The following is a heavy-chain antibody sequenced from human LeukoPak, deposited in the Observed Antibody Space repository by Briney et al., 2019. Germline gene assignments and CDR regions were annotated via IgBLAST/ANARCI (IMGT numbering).Heavy chain of an antibody. V-gene: IGHV3-43D*03. CDR2: ISWDGGTS. Sequence: GGSLRLSCAASGFTFDDYAMHWVRQAPGSNLEWVSLISWDGGTSYYADSVKGRFTISRDNSKNSLYLQMNSLRPEDTALYYRAKDMSRGTYAAYYFDFWGRGTLVTVSS. CDR3: AKDMSRGTYAAYYFDF. CDR1: GFTFDDYA. J-gene: IGHJ4*02. D-gene: IGHD4-17*01.